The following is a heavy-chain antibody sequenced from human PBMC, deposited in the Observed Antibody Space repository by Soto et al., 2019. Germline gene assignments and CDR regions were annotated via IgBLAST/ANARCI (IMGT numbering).Heavy chain of an antibody. D-gene: IGHD3-3*01. CDR2: INHTGST. J-gene: IGHJ4*02. Sequence: TLSLTCAVYGAPFSGYYWTWIRQPPGKGLEWIGEINHTGSTKYNPSLKSRVTISLDTSKNQFSLSLRSVTAADTAVYYCARGREIFGAVTPFEYWGQGTQVTVSS. CDR3: ARGREIFGAVTPFEY. CDR1: GAPFSGYY. V-gene: IGHV4-34*01.